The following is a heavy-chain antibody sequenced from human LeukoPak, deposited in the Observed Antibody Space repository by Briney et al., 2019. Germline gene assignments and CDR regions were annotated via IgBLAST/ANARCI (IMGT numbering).Heavy chain of an antibody. Sequence: ASVKVSCKASGGTFSSYAISWVRQAPGQGLEWMGRIIPILGIANYAQKFQGRVTITADKSTSTAYMELSSLRSEDTAVYYCARAAPYYDSSGRLADYWGQGTLVTVSS. J-gene: IGHJ4*02. CDR3: ARAAPYYDSSGRLADY. V-gene: IGHV1-69*04. CDR1: GGTFSSYA. D-gene: IGHD3-22*01. CDR2: IIPILGIA.